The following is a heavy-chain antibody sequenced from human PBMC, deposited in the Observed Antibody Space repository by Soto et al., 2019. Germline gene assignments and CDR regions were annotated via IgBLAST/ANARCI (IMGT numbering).Heavy chain of an antibody. CDR3: ARVQYGTYERLGYLAY. D-gene: IGHD3-10*01. J-gene: IGHJ4*02. CDR2: ISYSGRT. V-gene: IGHV4-59*01. Sequence: PSETLSLTCTVSGGSISSYYWSWIRQPPGKGLEWIGYISYSGRTNYNPSLKSRVTLSVDTSENQFSLKLSSVTAADTAVYYCARVQYGTYERLGYLAYWGQGTLVTVSS. CDR1: GGSISSYY.